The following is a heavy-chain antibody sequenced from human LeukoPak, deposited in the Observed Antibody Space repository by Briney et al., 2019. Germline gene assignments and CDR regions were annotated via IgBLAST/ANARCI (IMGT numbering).Heavy chain of an antibody. D-gene: IGHD1-26*01. CDR3: SREVGGSYWDY. Sequence: GRSLRLSCAASGFTFSSYGMHWVRQAPGMGLEWVGLIRSKVYGRTTEHAASVRGRFTISRDDSKSIVYLQMNSLKNEDTALYYCSREVGGSYWDYWGQGNQVTVSS. CDR1: GFTFSSYG. J-gene: IGHJ4*02. V-gene: IGHV3-49*04. CDR2: IRSKVYGRTT.